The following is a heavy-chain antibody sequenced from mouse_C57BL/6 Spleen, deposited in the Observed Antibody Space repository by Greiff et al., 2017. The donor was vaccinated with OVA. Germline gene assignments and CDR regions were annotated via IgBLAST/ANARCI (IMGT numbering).Heavy chain of an antibody. J-gene: IGHJ1*03. CDR2: IRNKANGYTT. CDR1: GFTFTDYY. V-gene: IGHV7-3*01. D-gene: IGHD2-3*01. Sequence: EVNVVESGGGLVQPGGSLSLSCAASGFTFTDYYMSWVRQPPGKALEWLGFIRNKANGYTTEYSASVKGRFTISRDTSQNILYLQMNALRAEDSAAYYCVRYDGYYGYFDVWGTGTTVTVSS. CDR3: VRYDGYYGYFDV.